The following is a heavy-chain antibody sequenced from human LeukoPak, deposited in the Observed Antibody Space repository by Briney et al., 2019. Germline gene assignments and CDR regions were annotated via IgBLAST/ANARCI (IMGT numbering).Heavy chain of an antibody. V-gene: IGHV4-30-4*07. J-gene: IGHJ4*02. CDR1: GGSISSGGYS. CDR3: ARGTTVSTPDFDY. D-gene: IGHD4-11*01. CDR2: FYFTGNT. Sequence: SETLSLTCAVSGGSISSGGYSWNWIRQPPGKGLEWIGCFYFTGNTYYNPSLKSRLTISLDTSKNQFSLKLSSVTAADTAVYYCARGTTVSTPDFDYWGQGTLVTVSS.